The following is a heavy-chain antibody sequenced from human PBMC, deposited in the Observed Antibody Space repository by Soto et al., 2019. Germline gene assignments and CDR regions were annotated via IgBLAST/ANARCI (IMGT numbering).Heavy chain of an antibody. V-gene: IGHV3-33*01. D-gene: IGHD3-10*01. CDR1: GFTFSSYG. J-gene: IGHJ4*02. CDR2: IWYDGSNK. Sequence: QVQLVESGGGVVQPGRSLRLSCAASGFTFSSYGMHWVRQAPGKGLEWVAVIWYDGSNKYYADSVKGRFTISRDNSKNRLYLQRISLSAEDTAVYYCARVDMVRGVITPDYWGQGTLVTVSS. CDR3: ARVDMVRGVITPDY.